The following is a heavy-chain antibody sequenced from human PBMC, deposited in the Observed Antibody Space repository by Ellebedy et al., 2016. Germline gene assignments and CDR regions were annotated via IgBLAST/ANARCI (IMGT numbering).Heavy chain of an antibody. CDR3: AMHQKELFDY. J-gene: IGHJ4*02. CDR2: INPSGGST. Sequence: ASVKVSCKASGYTFTTYYMHWVRQAPGQGLEWMGIINPSGGSTSYAQKFQGRVTMISDTSTSTVSMELSSLRFDDTAVYYCAMHQKELFDYWGPGALVSVSS. V-gene: IGHV1-46*01. CDR1: GYTFTTYY. D-gene: IGHD1-7*01.